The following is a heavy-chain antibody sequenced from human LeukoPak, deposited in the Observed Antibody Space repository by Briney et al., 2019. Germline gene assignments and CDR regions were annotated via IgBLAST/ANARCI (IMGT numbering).Heavy chain of an antibody. CDR1: GGTFSSYA. J-gene: IGHJ4*02. D-gene: IGHD6-13*01. CDR2: IIPIFGTA. V-gene: IGHV1-69*13. Sequence: ASVKVSCKASGGTFSSYAISWVRQAPGQGLEWMGGIIPIFGTANYAQKFQGRVTITADESTSTAYMELSSLRSEDTAVYYCARDLHPYSSSWYQKNAFDYWGQGTLVTVSS. CDR3: ARDLHPYSSSWYQKNAFDY.